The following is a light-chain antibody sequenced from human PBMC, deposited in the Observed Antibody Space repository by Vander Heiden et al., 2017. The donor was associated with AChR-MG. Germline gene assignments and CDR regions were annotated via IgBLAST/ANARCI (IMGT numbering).Light chain of an antibody. CDR1: QYISSY. CDR2: DVS. J-gene: IGKJ1*01. Sequence: EIVLTQSPATLSLSPGERATLSCRASQYISSYLAWYQQKSGQAPRLLIYDVSKRATGIPVRFSGSGSGTDFTLTISSLEPEDFAVYYCHQRTNWPWTFGQGTKVEIK. V-gene: IGKV3-11*01. CDR3: HQRTNWPWT.